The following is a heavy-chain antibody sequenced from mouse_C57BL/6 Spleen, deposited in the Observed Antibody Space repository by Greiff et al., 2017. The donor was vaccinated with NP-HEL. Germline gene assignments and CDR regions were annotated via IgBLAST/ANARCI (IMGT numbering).Heavy chain of an antibody. Sequence: EVMLVESGGGLVKPGGSLKLSCAASGFTFSDYGMHWVRQAPEKGLEWVAYISSGSSTIYYADTVKGRFTISRDNAKNTLFLQMTSLRSEDTAMYYCAKARYGNFLDYWGQGTTLTVSS. CDR3: AKARYGNFLDY. CDR2: ISSGSSTI. CDR1: GFTFSDYG. V-gene: IGHV5-17*01. J-gene: IGHJ2*01. D-gene: IGHD2-10*02.